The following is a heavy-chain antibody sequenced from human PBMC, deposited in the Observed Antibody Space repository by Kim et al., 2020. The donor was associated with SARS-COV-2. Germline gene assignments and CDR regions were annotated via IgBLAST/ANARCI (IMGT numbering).Heavy chain of an antibody. CDR3: ARIGYCSSTSCEPSNWFDP. CDR2: IYHSGST. CDR1: GGSISSSNW. V-gene: IGHV4-4*02. Sequence: SETLSLTCAVSGGSISSSNWWSWVRQPPGKGLEWIGEIYHSGSTNYNPSLKSRVTISVDKSKNQFSLKLSSVTAADTAVYYCARIGYCSSTSCEPSNWFDPWDQGTLVTVSS. J-gene: IGHJ5*02. D-gene: IGHD2-2*01.